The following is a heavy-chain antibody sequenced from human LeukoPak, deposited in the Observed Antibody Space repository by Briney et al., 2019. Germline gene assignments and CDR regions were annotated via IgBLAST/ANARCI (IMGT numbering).Heavy chain of an antibody. V-gene: IGHV3-21*01. CDR2: ISSSSSYI. CDR3: ASRPTTDY. CDR1: GFTFSSYS. D-gene: IGHD4-17*01. Sequence: KSGGSLRLSCAASGFTFSSYSMNWVRQAPGKGLEWVSSISSSSSYIYYADSVKGRFTTSRDNAKNSLYLQMNSLRAEDTAVYYCASRPTTDYWGQGTLVTVSS. J-gene: IGHJ4*02.